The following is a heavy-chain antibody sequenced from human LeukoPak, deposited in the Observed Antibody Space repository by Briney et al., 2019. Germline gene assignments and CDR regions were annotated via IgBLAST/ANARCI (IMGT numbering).Heavy chain of an antibody. CDR2: INGGGGST. CDR3: ANPAKTDYADY. D-gene: IGHD1-14*01. CDR1: GFTFSSYS. J-gene: IGHJ4*02. Sequence: GGSLRLSCAASGFTFSSYSMNRVRQAPGKGLEWVSSINGGGGSTYYADSVKGRFTISRDNSKNTLYLQMNSLRAEDTAVYYCANPAKTDYADYWGQGTLVTVSS. V-gene: IGHV3-23*01.